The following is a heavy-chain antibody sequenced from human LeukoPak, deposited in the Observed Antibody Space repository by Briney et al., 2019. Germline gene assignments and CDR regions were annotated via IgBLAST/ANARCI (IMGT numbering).Heavy chain of an antibody. CDR1: GYSISSGYY. V-gene: IGHV4-38-2*02. D-gene: IGHD3-3*01. Sequence: SETLSLTCTVSGYSISSGYYWGWIRQPPGKGLEWIGSIYHSGSTYYNPSLKSRVTISVDTSKNQFSLKLSSVTAANTAVYYCARVVTIFGVLIIPDYFDYWGQGTLVTVSS. J-gene: IGHJ4*02. CDR2: IYHSGST. CDR3: ARVVTIFGVLIIPDYFDY.